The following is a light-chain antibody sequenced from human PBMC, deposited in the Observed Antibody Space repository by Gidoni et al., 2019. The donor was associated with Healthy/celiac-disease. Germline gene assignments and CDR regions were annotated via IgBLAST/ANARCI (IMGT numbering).Light chain of an antibody. Sequence: DIQMPQSPSSLSASVGDRVTITCRASQSISSYLNWYQQKQGKAPKLLIYAASSLQSGVPSRFSGSGSGTDFTLTISSLQPEDFATYYCQQSYSTLWTFGQGTKLEIK. CDR1: QSISSY. J-gene: IGKJ2*02. V-gene: IGKV1-39*01. CDR3: QQSYSTLWT. CDR2: AAS.